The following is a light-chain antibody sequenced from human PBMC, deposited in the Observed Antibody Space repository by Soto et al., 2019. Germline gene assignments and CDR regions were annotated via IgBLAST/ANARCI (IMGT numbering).Light chain of an antibody. V-gene: IGKV3D-15*01. Sequence: EIGMTQSPATLSVSRGERATLACSSRHIIGFNLAWYQQKPGQAPRLLMFRTSSRPTGIPDRFSGSGSGTDFTLTISRLEPEDFAVYYCQQYDSWTFGQGTKVDIK. CDR3: QQYDSWT. J-gene: IGKJ1*01. CDR1: HIIGFN. CDR2: RTS.